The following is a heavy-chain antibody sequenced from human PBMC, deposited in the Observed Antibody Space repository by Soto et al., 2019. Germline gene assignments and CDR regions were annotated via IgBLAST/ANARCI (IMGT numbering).Heavy chain of an antibody. J-gene: IGHJ3*02. CDR2: IKQDGSEK. D-gene: IGHD5-12*01. CDR3: ARDFEFSGYDWNAFAI. V-gene: IGHV3-7*01. Sequence: HPGVSLRLSCAASGFTFSSYWMSWFRQAPGKGLEWVANIKQDGSEKYYVDSVKGRFTISRDNAKNSLYLQMNSLSAEDTAVYYCARDFEFSGYDWNAFAIWGQGTMVT. CDR1: GFTFSSYW.